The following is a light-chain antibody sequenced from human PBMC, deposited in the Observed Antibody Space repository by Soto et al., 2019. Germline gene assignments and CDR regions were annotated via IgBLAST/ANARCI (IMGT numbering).Light chain of an antibody. V-gene: IGLV1-44*01. CDR1: TSNIGTNS. CDR2: FSH. Sequence: QSVLTQPPSASGTPGQTVTISCSGGTSNIGTNSIAWYQHLPGTAPKLLLYFSHQRPLGVPDRFSGSKSGTSGSLVISGLQSEDEAQYYCAAWEDSLIGLGVVFGGGTKLTVL. J-gene: IGLJ2*01. CDR3: AAWEDSLIGLGVV.